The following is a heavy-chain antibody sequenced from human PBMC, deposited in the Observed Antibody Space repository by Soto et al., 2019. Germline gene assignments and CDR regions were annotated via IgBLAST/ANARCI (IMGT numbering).Heavy chain of an antibody. D-gene: IGHD3-16*01. V-gene: IGHV1-2*02. Sequence: QEQLMQSGAEVKKPGASVKVSCKSSGYSFTGYYLHWVRQAPGQGPEWMGWIFPKSGGTKSAQKFQGRVTMTRDTSISTSYMDVKRLRSDDTAVYFCAREGMYHYETKDYYPSTYGLDVWGQGTTVTVSS. J-gene: IGHJ6*02. CDR3: AREGMYHYETKDYYPSTYGLDV. CDR1: GYSFTGYY. CDR2: IFPKSGGT.